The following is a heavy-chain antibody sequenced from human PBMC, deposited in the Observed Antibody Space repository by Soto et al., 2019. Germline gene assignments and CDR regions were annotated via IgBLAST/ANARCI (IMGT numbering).Heavy chain of an antibody. CDR2: ISYDGSNK. Sequence: GGSLRLSCAASGFTFSSYAMHWVRQAPGKGLEWVAVISYDGSNKYYADSVKGRFTISRDNSKNTLYLQMNSLRAEDTAVYYCAREADGGHYYGSGSYYVGPPKYYYYYGMDVWGQGTTVTVSS. D-gene: IGHD3-10*01. J-gene: IGHJ6*02. CDR1: GFTFSSYA. V-gene: IGHV3-30-3*01. CDR3: AREADGGHYYGSGSYYVGPPKYYYYYGMDV.